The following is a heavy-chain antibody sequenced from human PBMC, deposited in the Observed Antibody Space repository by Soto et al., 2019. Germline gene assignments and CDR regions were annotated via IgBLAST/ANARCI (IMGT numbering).Heavy chain of an antibody. CDR2: IYNSGST. V-gene: IGHV4-59*08. CDR3: ARGSTGYSSSWYRY. Sequence: SETLSLTCTVSGGSISSYYWSWVRQPPGKGLEWIGYIYNSGSTNYNPSLKSRVTISVDTSKNQFSLKLSSVTAADTAVYYCARGSTGYSSSWYRYWGQGTLVAVSS. J-gene: IGHJ4*02. D-gene: IGHD6-13*01. CDR1: GGSISSYY.